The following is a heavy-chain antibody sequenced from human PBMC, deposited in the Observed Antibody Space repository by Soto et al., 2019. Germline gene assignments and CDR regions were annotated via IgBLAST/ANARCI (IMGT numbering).Heavy chain of an antibody. D-gene: IGHD3-22*01. CDR2: ISSSSSYT. J-gene: IGHJ4*02. Sequence: SLRLSCAASGFSFSDYYRSWIRQAPGKALEWVSYISSSSSYTNYGWSVKGRFTISRDNAKDSLYLQMNSLGAEDTAVYYCARDLLYYYDSSGYRLFDYWGQGALVTVSS. V-gene: IGHV3-11*06. CDR1: GFSFSDYY. CDR3: ARDLLYYYDSSGYRLFDY.